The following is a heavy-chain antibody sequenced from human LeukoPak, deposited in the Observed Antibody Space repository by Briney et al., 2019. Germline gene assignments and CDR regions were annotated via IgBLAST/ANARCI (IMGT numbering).Heavy chain of an antibody. J-gene: IGHJ4*02. D-gene: IGHD3-9*01. V-gene: IGHV5-10-1*01. CDR2: IDPSDSYT. CDR3: ATNPRTDYDILTGYYIL. Sequence: GESLRISCKGSGYSFTSYWISWVRQMPGKGLEWMGRIDPSDSYTNYSPSFQGHVTISAHKSISTAYLQWSSLKASDTAMYYCATNPRTDYDILTGYYILWGQGTLVTVSS. CDR1: GYSFTSYW.